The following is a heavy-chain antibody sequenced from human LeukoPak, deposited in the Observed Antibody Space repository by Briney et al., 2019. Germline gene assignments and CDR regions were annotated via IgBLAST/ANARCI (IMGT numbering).Heavy chain of an antibody. V-gene: IGHV1-46*01. CDR3: AVEGAGSYYSY. Sequence: GASVKVSFKASGYTFTSYGISWVRQAPGQGLEWMGIINPSGGSTSYAQKFQDRVTMTRDTSSSTVYMELSSLRSEDTAFYYCAVEGAGSYYSYWGQGTLVTVSS. CDR1: GYTFTSYG. CDR2: INPSGGST. D-gene: IGHD3-10*01. J-gene: IGHJ4*02.